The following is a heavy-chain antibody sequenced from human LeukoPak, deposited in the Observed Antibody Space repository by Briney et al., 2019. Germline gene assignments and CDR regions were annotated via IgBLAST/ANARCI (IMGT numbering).Heavy chain of an antibody. Sequence: PGGSLRLSCAASGFAIADYTMHWVRQVPGKGLEWLSLINRDGSDTYYADSVRGRFTVSRDNSNNSLYLQMSSLTTEDTALYYCAKDKLFRSSWILILDSWGLGTLVTVSS. CDR3: AKDKLFRSSWILILDS. CDR1: GFAIADYT. V-gene: IGHV3-43*01. D-gene: IGHD6-13*01. J-gene: IGHJ4*02. CDR2: INRDGSDT.